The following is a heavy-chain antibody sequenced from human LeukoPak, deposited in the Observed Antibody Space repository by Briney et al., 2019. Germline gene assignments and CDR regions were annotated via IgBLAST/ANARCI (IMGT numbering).Heavy chain of an antibody. D-gene: IGHD6-13*01. CDR3: AKDFAAAGPGYFQH. CDR2: ISGSGGST. J-gene: IGHJ1*01. CDR1: GFTFSYYA. Sequence: GGSLRLSCAASGFTFSYYAMSWVRQAPGKGLEWVSAISGSGGSTYYADSVKGRFTISRDNSKNTLYLQMNSLRAEDAAVYYCAKDFAAAGPGYFQHWGQGTLVTVSS. V-gene: IGHV3-23*01.